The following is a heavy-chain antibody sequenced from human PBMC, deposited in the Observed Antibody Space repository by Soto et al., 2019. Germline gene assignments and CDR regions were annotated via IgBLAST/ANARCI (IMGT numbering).Heavy chain of an antibody. Sequence: QVQLVQSGAEMKKPGSSVKVSCQSSGGTFNTYAMNWVRQAPGQGPECMGDISPMFGAANYAPKFQGRVAITADESTGTSYMQLSSLTSEYTALYFCAREVQVHTPAFVYWGQGTLVTVSS. V-gene: IGHV1-69*19. CDR3: AREVQVHTPAFVY. CDR1: GGTFNTYA. CDR2: ISPMFGAA. D-gene: IGHD3-10*01. J-gene: IGHJ4*02.